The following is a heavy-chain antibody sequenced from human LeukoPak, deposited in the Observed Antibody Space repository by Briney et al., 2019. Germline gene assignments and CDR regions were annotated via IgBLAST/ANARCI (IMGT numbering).Heavy chain of an antibody. CDR1: GFTFSNYA. Sequence: AGGSLRLSCAASGFTFSNYAMHWVRQAPGKGLEYVSSINSNGGTTFYANSVKGGFTISRDNSTNTLYLQMGSLRTEDMAVYYCARGGASVFSAFHIWGQGAMVTVSS. CDR2: INSNGGTT. V-gene: IGHV3-64*01. J-gene: IGHJ3*02. D-gene: IGHD1-26*01. CDR3: ARGGASVFSAFHI.